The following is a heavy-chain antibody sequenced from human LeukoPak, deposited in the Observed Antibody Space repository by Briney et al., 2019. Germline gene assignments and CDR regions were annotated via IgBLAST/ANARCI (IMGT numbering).Heavy chain of an antibody. CDR1: GGSFSGYY. V-gene: IGHV4-34*01. D-gene: IGHD6-13*01. CDR3: ARGQNSSSWYRTKYFDY. J-gene: IGHJ4*02. CDR2: INHSGST. Sequence: SETLSLACAVYGGSFSGYYWSWLRQPPGKGLEWIGEINHSGSTNYNPSLKSRVTISVDTSKDQFFLKLSSVTAADTAVYYCARGQNSSSWYRTKYFDYWGQGTLVTVSS.